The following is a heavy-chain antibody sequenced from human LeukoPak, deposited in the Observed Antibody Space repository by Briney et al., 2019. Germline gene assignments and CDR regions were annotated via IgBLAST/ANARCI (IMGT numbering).Heavy chain of an antibody. D-gene: IGHD4-17*01. CDR2: ISYDGSNK. V-gene: IGHV3-30*03. J-gene: IGHJ6*03. CDR3: ARDSAPTTSNYYYMDV. Sequence: GGSLRLSCAASGFTFSSYSMNWVRQAPGKGLEWVAVISYDGSNKYYADSVKGRFTISRDNSKNTLYLQMNSLRAEDTAVYYCARDSAPTTSNYYYMDVWGKGTTVTISS. CDR1: GFTFSSYS.